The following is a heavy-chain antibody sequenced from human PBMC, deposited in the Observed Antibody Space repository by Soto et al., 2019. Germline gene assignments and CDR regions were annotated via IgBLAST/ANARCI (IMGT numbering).Heavy chain of an antibody. D-gene: IGHD1-20*01. CDR2: IYSGGST. J-gene: IGHJ4*02. CDR3: ARDLFGITGTTDY. V-gene: IGHV3-53*02. Sequence: EVQLVETGGGLIQPGGSLRLSCAASGFTVSSNYMSWVRQAPGKGLEWVSVIYSGGSTYYADSVKGRFTISRDNSKNTLYLQMNSLRAEDTAVYYCARDLFGITGTTDYWGQGTLVTVSS. CDR1: GFTVSSNY.